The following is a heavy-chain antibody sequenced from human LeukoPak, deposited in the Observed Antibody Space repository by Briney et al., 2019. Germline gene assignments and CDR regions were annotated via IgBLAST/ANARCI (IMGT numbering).Heavy chain of an antibody. Sequence: GASLKISCKGSGSSFTSYWIAWVRQLPGKGLEWMGIIYPGDSDTRYSPSLQGQVTISADKSISTAYLQWSSLKASDNAMYYCARRDWGSYWYFDLWGRGTLVTVSS. D-gene: IGHD7-27*01. V-gene: IGHV5-51*01. CDR2: IYPGDSDT. CDR3: ARRDWGSYWYFDL. CDR1: GSSFTSYW. J-gene: IGHJ2*01.